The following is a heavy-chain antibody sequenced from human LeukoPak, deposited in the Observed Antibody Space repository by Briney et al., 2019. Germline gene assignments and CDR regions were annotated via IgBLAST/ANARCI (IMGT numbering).Heavy chain of an antibody. D-gene: IGHD6-19*01. CDR3: ARHSMIAVADTETYYFDY. CDR2: INHSGST. Sequence: SETLSLTCAVYGGSFSGYYWSWIRQPPGKGLEWIGEINHSGSTNYNPSLKSRVTISVDTSKNQFSLKLSSVTAADTAVYYCARHSMIAVADTETYYFDYWGQGTLVTVSS. J-gene: IGHJ4*02. CDR1: GGSFSGYY. V-gene: IGHV4-34*01.